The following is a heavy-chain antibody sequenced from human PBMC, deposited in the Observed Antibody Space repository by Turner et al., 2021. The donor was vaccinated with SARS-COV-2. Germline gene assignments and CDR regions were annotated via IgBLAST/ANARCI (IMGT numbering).Heavy chain of an antibody. CDR3: ARDKRGSDTDYKAFDM. Sequence: QVQLVQSGAEVKKPGASMKVSCKASGYTFTNYGISWVRQAPGQGLEWMGWISTFNGNTDYAQKVQGRVTMTTDTSTCTAYMELKSLSSDDTALYYCARDKRGSDTDYKAFDMWGQGTMVTVSS. D-gene: IGHD3-10*01. V-gene: IGHV1-18*01. CDR1: GYTFTNYG. J-gene: IGHJ3*02. CDR2: ISTFNGNT.